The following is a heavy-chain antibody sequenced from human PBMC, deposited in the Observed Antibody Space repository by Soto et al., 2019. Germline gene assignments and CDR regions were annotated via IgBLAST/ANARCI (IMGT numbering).Heavy chain of an antibody. CDR3: ARQSPGDYDFWSGYPYYYYYMDV. J-gene: IGHJ6*03. CDR1: GGSISSSSYY. D-gene: IGHD3-3*01. Sequence: SETLSLTCTVSGGSISSSSYYWGWIRQPPGKGLEWIGSIYYSGSTYYNTSLKSRVTISVDTSKNQFSLKLSSVTAADTAVYYCARQSPGDYDFWSGYPYYYYYMDVWGKGTTVTVSS. CDR2: IYYSGST. V-gene: IGHV4-39*01.